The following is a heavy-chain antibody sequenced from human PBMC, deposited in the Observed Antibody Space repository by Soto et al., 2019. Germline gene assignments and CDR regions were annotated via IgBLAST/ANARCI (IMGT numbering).Heavy chain of an antibody. CDR2: INTDGSII. CDR1: GLIFSNYK. J-gene: IGHJ4*02. Sequence: GGSLRLSCAASGLIFSNYKMHWVRQAPGKGLVWVSRINTDGSIIDYADSVKGRFTVSRDNAKNTLYLQMSSLRADDTAVYYCARDTDGLHYWGQGTLVTVSS. V-gene: IGHV3-74*01. CDR3: ARDTDGLHY.